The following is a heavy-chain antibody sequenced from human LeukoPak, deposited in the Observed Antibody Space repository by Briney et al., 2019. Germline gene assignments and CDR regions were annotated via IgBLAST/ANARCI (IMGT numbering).Heavy chain of an antibody. J-gene: IGHJ3*02. Sequence: ASAKVSCKASGYTFTSYGISWVRQAPGQGLEWMGWISAYNGNTNYAQKLQGRVTMTTDTSTSTAYMELRSLRSDDTAVYYCARGLGYYYDSSGPHDDAFDIWGQGTMVTVSS. CDR2: ISAYNGNT. D-gene: IGHD3-22*01. CDR1: GYTFTSYG. CDR3: ARGLGYYYDSSGPHDDAFDI. V-gene: IGHV1-18*01.